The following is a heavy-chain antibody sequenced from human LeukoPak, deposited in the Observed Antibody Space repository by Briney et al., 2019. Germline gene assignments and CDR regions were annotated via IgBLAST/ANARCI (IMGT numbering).Heavy chain of an antibody. CDR1: GFTFSTYS. D-gene: IGHD6-6*01. CDR2: ISSSISYI. CDR3: VRPQLVDNYYWYMDV. Sequence: GGSLRLSCAASGFTFSTYSMNWVRQAPGKGLEWVSSISSSISYIYYADSVKGRFTISRDNAKNSLYLQMNSLRAEDTAVYYCVRPQLVDNYYWYMDVWGKGTPVTVSS. V-gene: IGHV3-21*01. J-gene: IGHJ6*03.